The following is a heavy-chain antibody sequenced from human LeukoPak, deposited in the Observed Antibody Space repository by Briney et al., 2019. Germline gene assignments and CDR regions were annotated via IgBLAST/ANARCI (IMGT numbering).Heavy chain of an antibody. D-gene: IGHD2/OR15-2a*01. CDR3: AKGSYYGFDDAFDI. CDR2: IRYDGSKK. Sequence: PGRSLRLSCAASGFTFSSYGMHWVRQAPGKGLEWVAFIRYDGSKKYYADSVKGRFTVSRDNSKNTLYLQMNSLRGEDTAVYYCAKGSYYGFDDAFDIWGQGTMVTVSS. CDR1: GFTFSSYG. J-gene: IGHJ3*02. V-gene: IGHV3-30*02.